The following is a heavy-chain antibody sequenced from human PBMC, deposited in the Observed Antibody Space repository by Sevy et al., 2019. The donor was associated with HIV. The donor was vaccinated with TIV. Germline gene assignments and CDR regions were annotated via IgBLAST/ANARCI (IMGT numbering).Heavy chain of an antibody. J-gene: IGHJ4*02. Sequence: GGSLRLSCAASGFTFSSYAMHWVRQAPGKGLEWVAVISYDGSNKYYADSVKGRFTISRDNSKNTRYLQMNSLRAEDTAVYYCARAPYCGGDCYSGIDYWGQGTLVTVSS. CDR1: GFTFSSYA. CDR3: ARAPYCGGDCYSGIDY. CDR2: ISYDGSNK. V-gene: IGHV3-30-3*01. D-gene: IGHD2-21*02.